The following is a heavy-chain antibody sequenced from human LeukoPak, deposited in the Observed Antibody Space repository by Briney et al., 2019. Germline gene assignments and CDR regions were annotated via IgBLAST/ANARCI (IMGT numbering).Heavy chain of an antibody. J-gene: IGHJ4*02. D-gene: IGHD4-17*01. CDR3: ARVLSAVTTHLYFDY. CDR2: INHSGST. Sequence: SETLSLTCAVYGGSFSGYYWSWIRQPPGKGLEWIGEINHSGSTNYNPSLKSRVTISVDTSKNQFSLKLSSVTAADTAVYYCARVLSAVTTHLYFDYWGQGTLVTVSS. CDR1: GGSFSGYY. V-gene: IGHV4-34*01.